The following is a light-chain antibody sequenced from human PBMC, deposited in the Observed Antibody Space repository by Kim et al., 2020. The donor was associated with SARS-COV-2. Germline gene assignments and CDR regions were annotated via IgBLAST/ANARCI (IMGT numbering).Light chain of an antibody. CDR3: MQSMQLPYS. CDR1: QSLRHRDGKAY. V-gene: IGKV2D-29*01. CDR2: EVS. Sequence: DIVMTQTPLSLSVTPGQPASMSCKSSQSLRHRDGKAYLFWYMQKPGQPPHLLIYEVSNRFSGVPDRISGSGSGTDFTLRISRVEAEDAGVYYCMQSMQLPYSFGQGTKLEI. J-gene: IGKJ2*03.